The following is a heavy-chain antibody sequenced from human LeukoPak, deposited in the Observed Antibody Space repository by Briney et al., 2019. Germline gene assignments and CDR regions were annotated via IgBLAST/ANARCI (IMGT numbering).Heavy chain of an antibody. V-gene: IGHV4-39*07. J-gene: IGHJ4*02. CDR1: GGSISSSSYY. CDR2: IYYSGST. CDR3: ARGAAAGKFDY. D-gene: IGHD6-13*01. Sequence: SETLSLTCTVSGGSISSSSYYWGWIRQPPGKGLEWIGSIYYSGSTYYNPSLKSRVTISVDTSKNQFSLKLSSMTAADTAVYYCARGAAAGKFDYWGQGTLVTVSS.